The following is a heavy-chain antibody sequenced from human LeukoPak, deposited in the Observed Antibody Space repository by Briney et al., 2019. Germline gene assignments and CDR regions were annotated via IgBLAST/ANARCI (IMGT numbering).Heavy chain of an antibody. CDR2: IYSGGST. CDR3: ASSERYSSSCYGPVDY. V-gene: IGHV3-66*01. CDR1: GFTVSSNY. Sequence: GGSLRLSCAASGFTVSSNYMSWVRQAPGKGLEWVSVIYSGGSTYYADSVKGRFTISRDNSKNTLYLQMNSLRAEDTAVYYCASSERYSSSCYGPVDYWGQGTLVTVSS. J-gene: IGHJ4*02. D-gene: IGHD6-13*01.